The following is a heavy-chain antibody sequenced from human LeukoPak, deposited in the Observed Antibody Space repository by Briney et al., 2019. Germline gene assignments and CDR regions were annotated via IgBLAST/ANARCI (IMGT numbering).Heavy chain of an antibody. J-gene: IGHJ4*02. CDR3: AREPTSGREPTSGRPLDY. CDR2: IYSTGSN. CDR1: GGSISGYL. D-gene: IGHD5-12*01. V-gene: IGHV4-4*07. Sequence: PSETLSLTCTVSGGSISGYLRTWIRQPPGKGLEWVGRIYSTGSNKYNPSPKSRVNTSSDTSKNHFSLNLTSVTAADTAVYYCAREPTSGREPTSGRPLDYWGQGTLVTVSS.